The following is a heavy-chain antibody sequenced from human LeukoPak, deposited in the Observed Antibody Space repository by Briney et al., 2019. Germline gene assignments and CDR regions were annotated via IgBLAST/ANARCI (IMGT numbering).Heavy chain of an antibody. V-gene: IGHV1-46*01. CDR1: VYTFTSYY. CDR3: ARPHTDYYDSSGYWNAFDI. CDR2: INPSGGST. D-gene: IGHD3-22*01. J-gene: IGHJ3*02. Sequence: GASVKVSCKASVYTFTSYYMHWVRQAPGQGLEWMGIINPSGGSTSYAQKFQGRVTMTRDMSTSTVYMELSSLRSEDTAVYYCARPHTDYYDSSGYWNAFDIWGQGTMVTVSS.